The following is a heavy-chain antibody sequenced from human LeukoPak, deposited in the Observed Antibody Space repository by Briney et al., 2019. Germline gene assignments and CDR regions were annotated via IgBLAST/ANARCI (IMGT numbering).Heavy chain of an antibody. D-gene: IGHD5-12*01. CDR2: IYYSGST. CDR1: GGSISSYY. J-gene: IGHJ6*03. CDR3: VRIVATIRFYYYYYMDV. Sequence: PSETLSLTCTVSGGSISSYYWSWIRQPPGKGLEWIGSIYYSGSTYYNPSLKSRVTISVDTSKNQFSLKLSSVTAADTAVYYCVRIVATIRFYYYYYMDVWGKGTTVTISS. V-gene: IGHV4-59*05.